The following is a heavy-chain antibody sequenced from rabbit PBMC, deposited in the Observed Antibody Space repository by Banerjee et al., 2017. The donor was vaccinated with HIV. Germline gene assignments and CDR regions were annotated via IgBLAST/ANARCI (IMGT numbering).Heavy chain of an antibody. V-gene: IGHV1S40*01. D-gene: IGHD1-1*01. CDR2: IYGGSSGST. Sequence: QSLEESGGGLVKPEGSLTLTCKTSGFDLNSYNYMCWVRQAPGKGLEWIACIYGGSSGSTYYANWAKGRFTISKTSTTVDLKMTTLTTEDTATYFCGRARSGYGITRLDLWGPGTLVTVS. J-gene: IGHJ6*01. CDR3: GRARSGYGITRLDL. CDR1: GFDLNSYNY.